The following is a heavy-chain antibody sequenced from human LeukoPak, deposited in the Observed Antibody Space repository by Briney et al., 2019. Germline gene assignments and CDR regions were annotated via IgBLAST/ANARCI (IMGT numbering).Heavy chain of an antibody. V-gene: IGHV3-33*01. CDR3: AANFDF. CDR2: IWSDGINK. J-gene: IGHJ4*02. CDR1: GCTFSNYG. Sequence: GGSLRLSCAASGCTFSNYGMHWVRQAPGKGLEWVAVIWSDGINKYYIDSVKGRFTISRDNSKNTVYLQMNSLRPEDTALYYCAANFDFWGQGTLVTVSS.